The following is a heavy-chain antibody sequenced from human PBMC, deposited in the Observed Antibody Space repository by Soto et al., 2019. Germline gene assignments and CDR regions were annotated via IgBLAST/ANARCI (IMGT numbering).Heavy chain of an antibody. CDR1: GYTFTSYA. CDR3: ASPTQRTVTVDVGLLVSIRY. CDR2: INAGNGNT. J-gene: IGHJ4*02. Sequence: QVQLVQSGAEVKKPGASVKVSCKASGYTFTSYAMHWVRQAPGQRLEWMGWINAGNGNTKYSQKFQGRVTITRDTSASKGYMQLSSLRSEETAVYYCASPTQRTVTVDVGLLVSIRYWGQGTLVTVSS. V-gene: IGHV1-3*01. D-gene: IGHD4-17*01.